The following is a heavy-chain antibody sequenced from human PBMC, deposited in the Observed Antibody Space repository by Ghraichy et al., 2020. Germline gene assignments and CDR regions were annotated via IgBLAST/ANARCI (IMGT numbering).Heavy chain of an antibody. CDR3: AKVGYYDFWSGINGDDAFDI. CDR1: GFTFSSYA. V-gene: IGHV3-23*01. CDR2: ISGSGGST. D-gene: IGHD3-3*01. J-gene: IGHJ3*02. Sequence: GGSLRLSCAASGFTFSSYAMSWVRQAPGKGLEWVSAISGSGGSTYYADSVKGRFTISRDNSKNTLYLQMNSLRAEDTAVYYCAKVGYYDFWSGINGDDAFDIWGQGTMVTVSS.